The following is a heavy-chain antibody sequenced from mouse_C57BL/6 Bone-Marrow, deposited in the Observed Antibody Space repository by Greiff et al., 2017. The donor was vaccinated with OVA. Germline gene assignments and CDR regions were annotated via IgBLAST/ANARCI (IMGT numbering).Heavy chain of an antibody. CDR3: ARAHSTVVAHWYFDV. CDR2: IYPSDSET. Sequence: VQLQQPGAELVRPGSSVKLSCKASGYTFTSYWMDWVKQRPGQGLEWIGNIYPSDSETHYNQKFKDKATLTVDKSSSTAYMQLSSLTSEDSAVYYCARAHSTVVAHWYFDVWGTGTTVTVSS. D-gene: IGHD1-1*01. CDR1: GYTFTSYW. V-gene: IGHV1-61*01. J-gene: IGHJ1*03.